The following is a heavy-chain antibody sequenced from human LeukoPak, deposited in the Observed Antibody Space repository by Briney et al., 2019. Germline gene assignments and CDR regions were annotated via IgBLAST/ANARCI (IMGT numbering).Heavy chain of an antibody. CDR2: IYYSGST. CDR3: ARVYSSGYYLYYFDY. CDR1: GGSISSGSYC. D-gene: IGHD3-22*01. Sequence: PSQTLSLTCTVSGGSISSGSYCWSWIRQPAGKGLDWIGYIYYSGSTNYNPSLKSRVTISVDTSKNQFSLKLSSVTAADTAVYYCARVYSSGYYLYYFDYWGQGTLVTVSS. V-gene: IGHV4-61*10. J-gene: IGHJ4*02.